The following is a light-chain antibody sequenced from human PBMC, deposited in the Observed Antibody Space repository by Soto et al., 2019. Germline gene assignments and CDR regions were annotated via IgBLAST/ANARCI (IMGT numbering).Light chain of an antibody. CDR2: GNS. CDR1: SSNIGAGYD. Sequence: QSVLTQPPSVSGDPGQRVTISCTGSSSNIGAGYDVHWYQQLPGTAPKLLIYGNSNRPSGVPDRFSGSKSGTSASLAITGLQAEDEADYYCQSYDSSWGVFGGGTKLTVL. CDR3: QSYDSSWGV. J-gene: IGLJ2*01. V-gene: IGLV1-40*01.